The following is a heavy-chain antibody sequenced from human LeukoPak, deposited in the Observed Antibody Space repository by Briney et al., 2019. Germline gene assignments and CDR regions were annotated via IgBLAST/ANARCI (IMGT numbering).Heavy chain of an antibody. CDR2: ISSSGSTI. D-gene: IGHD6-13*01. CDR1: GFTFSSYA. Sequence: GRSLRLSCAASGFTFSSYAMHWVRQAPGKGLECVSYISSSGSTIYYADSVKGRFTISRDNAKNSLYLQMNSLRAEDTAVYYCARAGGSSWFKSYNWFDPWGQGTLVTVSS. V-gene: IGHV3-48*03. CDR3: ARAGGSSWFKSYNWFDP. J-gene: IGHJ5*02.